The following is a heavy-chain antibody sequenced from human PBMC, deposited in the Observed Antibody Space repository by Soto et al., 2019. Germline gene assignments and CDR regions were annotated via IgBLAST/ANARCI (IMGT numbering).Heavy chain of an antibody. D-gene: IGHD2-21*02. CDR1: GFTFSSYG. V-gene: IGHV3-30*18. J-gene: IGHJ3*02. CDR3: AKDLVAAISNDAFDI. Sequence: QVQLVESGGGVVQPGRSLRLSCAASGFTFSSYGMHWVRQAPGKGLEWVAVISYDGSNKYYADSVKGRFTISRDNSKNTLYLQMNSLRAEDTAVYYCAKDLVAAISNDAFDIWGQGTMVTVSS. CDR2: ISYDGSNK.